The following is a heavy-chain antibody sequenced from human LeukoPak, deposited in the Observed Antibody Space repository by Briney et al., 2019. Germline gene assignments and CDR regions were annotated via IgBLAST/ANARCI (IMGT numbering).Heavy chain of an antibody. V-gene: IGHV4-59*08. CDR3: ARHRFGVVTRYFDY. Sequence: SETLSLTRTVSGGSISSYYWSWIRQPAGKGLEWIGYIYYSGSTNYNPSLKSRVTISVDTSKNQFSLKLSSVTAADTAVYYCARHRFGVVTRYFDYWGQGTLVTVSS. D-gene: IGHD3-3*01. J-gene: IGHJ4*02. CDR2: IYYSGST. CDR1: GGSISSYY.